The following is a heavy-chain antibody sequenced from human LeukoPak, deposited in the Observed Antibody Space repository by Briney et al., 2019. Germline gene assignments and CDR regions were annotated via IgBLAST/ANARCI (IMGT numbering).Heavy chain of an antibody. V-gene: IGHV3-21*01. CDR1: GFTFSSYS. J-gene: IGHJ6*02. Sequence: RTGGSLRLSCAASGFTFSSYSMNWVRQAPGKGLEWVSSISSSSSYIYYADSVKGRFTISRDNAKNSLYLQMNSLRAEDTAVYYCARDQFGAPWGNYYYGMDVWGQGTTVTVSS. CDR3: ARDQFGAPWGNYYYGMDV. D-gene: IGHD3-10*01. CDR2: ISSSSSYI.